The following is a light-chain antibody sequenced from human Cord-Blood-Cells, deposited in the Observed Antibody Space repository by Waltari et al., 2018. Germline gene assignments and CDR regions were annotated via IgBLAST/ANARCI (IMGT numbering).Light chain of an antibody. CDR2: EGI. CDR1: RSDVGSYNL. Sequence: QSALTQPTSVYGSPGQSITISCTGTRSDVGSYNLVSWYQQHPGKAPKHSSYEGIKRPSGLSNRFYGSKSVNTASLTISGLQAEDEAVYYCCSYAGSSTSVFGTGTKVTVL. J-gene: IGLJ1*01. V-gene: IGLV2-23*01. CDR3: CSYAGSSTSV.